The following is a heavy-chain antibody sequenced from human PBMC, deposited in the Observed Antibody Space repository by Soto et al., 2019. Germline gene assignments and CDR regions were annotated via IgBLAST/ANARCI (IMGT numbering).Heavy chain of an antibody. D-gene: IGHD3-10*01. CDR1: GFTFSSYA. CDR2: ISGSGGST. J-gene: IGHJ5*02. V-gene: IGHV3-23*01. Sequence: PGGSLRLSCAASGFTFSSYAMSWVRQAPGKGLEWVSAISGSGGSTYYADSVKGRFTISRDNSKNTLYLQMNSLRAEDTAVYYCAKDVPLGYGSGSYNWFDPWGQGTLVTVSA. CDR3: AKDVPLGYGSGSYNWFDP.